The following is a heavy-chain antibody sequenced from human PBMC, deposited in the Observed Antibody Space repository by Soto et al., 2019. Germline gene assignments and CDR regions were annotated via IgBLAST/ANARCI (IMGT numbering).Heavy chain of an antibody. CDR3: ARGGGTILAPLP. V-gene: IGHV1-2*02. CDR1: GNTFTGYF. CDR2: INPNSGAT. Sequence: QVQLVQSGAEVKKPGPSLKFSCKASGNTFTGYFMHWGRQAPGQGLEWMGWINPNSGATKYAQKFQGRVTLSRDTSIRTAYMELTGLRSDDTAVYYCARGGGTILAPLPWGQGTQVTVSS. J-gene: IGHJ5*02. D-gene: IGHD3-3*01.